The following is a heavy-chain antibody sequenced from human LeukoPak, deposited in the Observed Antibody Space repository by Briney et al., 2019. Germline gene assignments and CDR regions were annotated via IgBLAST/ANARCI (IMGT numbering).Heavy chain of an antibody. CDR1: GGSISTYY. D-gene: IGHD5-12*01. Sequence: SETLSLTCTVSGGSISTYYWSWIRQPPGKGLEWIGYIYHSGSTNYNPSLKSRVTISVDTSQNQFSLNLSTVTAADTAIYYCARDGYSGSDALWGQGTLVTVSS. J-gene: IGHJ4*02. CDR3: ARDGYSGSDAL. CDR2: IYHSGST. V-gene: IGHV4-59*01.